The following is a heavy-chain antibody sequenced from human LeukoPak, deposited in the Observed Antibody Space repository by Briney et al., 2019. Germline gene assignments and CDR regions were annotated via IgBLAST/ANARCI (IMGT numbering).Heavy chain of an antibody. J-gene: IGHJ4*02. CDR1: GGSISSYY. Sequence: PSETLSLTCTVSGGSISSYYWSWIRQPPGKGLEWIGEVNHAGSTTYNPSLRSRVTISVDTSKSQFSLKLTSVTAADTAVYYCASPIPPYRGGFFNFWGQGTLLIVSS. D-gene: IGHD3-10*01. CDR3: ASPIPPYRGGFFNF. V-gene: IGHV4-34*01. CDR2: VNHAGST.